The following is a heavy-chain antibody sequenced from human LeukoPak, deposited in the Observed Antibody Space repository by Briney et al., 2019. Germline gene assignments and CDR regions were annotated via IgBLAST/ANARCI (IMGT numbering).Heavy chain of an antibody. CDR3: ARGGTTVTPGLLWFDP. Sequence: SETLSLTCSVPGGSISSHYWSWIRQPPGKGLEWIGYIYYSGSTKYNPSLKSRVTISVDTSKNQFSLKLSSVTAADTAVYYCARGGTTVTPGLLWFDPWGQGTLVAVSS. CDR1: GGSISSHY. V-gene: IGHV4-59*11. CDR2: IYYSGST. D-gene: IGHD4-17*01. J-gene: IGHJ5*02.